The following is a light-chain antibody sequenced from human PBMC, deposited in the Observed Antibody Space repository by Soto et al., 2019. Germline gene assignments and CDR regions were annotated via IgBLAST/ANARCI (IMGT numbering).Light chain of an antibody. CDR3: QQYNIWPRT. Sequence: EIVMTQSPATLSVSPGERATLSCRASQSVGSNLAWYQQRPGQAPRLLMYGASTRATGLPARFSGSGSGTEFTLTISSLQSEVFAVYYCQQYNIWPRTFGPGTRVDIK. CDR2: GAS. CDR1: QSVGSN. J-gene: IGKJ3*01. V-gene: IGKV3-15*01.